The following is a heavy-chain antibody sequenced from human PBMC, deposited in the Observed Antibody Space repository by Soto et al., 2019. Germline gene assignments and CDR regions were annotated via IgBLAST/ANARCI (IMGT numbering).Heavy chain of an antibody. CDR2: IIPILGIA. CDR3: ARDPYGDYGVSSHWFDP. J-gene: IGHJ5*02. V-gene: IGHV1-69*08. D-gene: IGHD4-17*01. CDR1: GGTFSSYT. Sequence: QVQLVQSGAEVKKPGSSVKVSCKASGGTFSSYTISWVRQAPGQGLEWMGRIIPILGIANYAQKFQGRVTITADKSTSTAYMELSSLRSEDTAVYYCARDPYGDYGVSSHWFDPWGKGTLVTVSS.